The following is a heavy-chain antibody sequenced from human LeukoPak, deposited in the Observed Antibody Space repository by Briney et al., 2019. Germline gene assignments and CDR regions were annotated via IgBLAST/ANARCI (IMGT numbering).Heavy chain of an antibody. J-gene: IGHJ5*02. CDR2: IRREASGGTT. CDR1: GFKFGDGA. D-gene: IGHD1-1*01. Sequence: PGGSLRLSCRGSGFKFGDGAMTWVRQAPGKGLEWVGFIRREASGGTTEFAASVKGRFTISIDESKSIAYLQMNSLKTEDTGVYYCARGPRLYGNWFDPWGQGTLVTVSS. V-gene: IGHV3-49*04. CDR3: ARGPRLYGNWFDP.